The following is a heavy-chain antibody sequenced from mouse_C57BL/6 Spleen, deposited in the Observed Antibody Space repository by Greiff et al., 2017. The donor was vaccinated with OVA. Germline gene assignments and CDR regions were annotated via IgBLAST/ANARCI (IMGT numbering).Heavy chain of an antibody. D-gene: IGHD1-1*02. CDR1: GYTFTSYW. J-gene: IGHJ3*01. CDR3: AGGGVQVEFGY. Sequence: VQLQQPGAELVKPGASVKLSCKASGYTFTSYWMHWVKQRPGQGLEWIGMIHPNSGSTNYNEKFKGKATLTVDTSSSTAYMQLSSLTSEDSADCYCAGGGVQVEFGYWGQGTLVTAST. CDR2: IHPNSGST. V-gene: IGHV1-64*01.